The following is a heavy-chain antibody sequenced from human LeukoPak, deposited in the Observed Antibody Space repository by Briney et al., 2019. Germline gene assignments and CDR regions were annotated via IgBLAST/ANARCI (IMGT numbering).Heavy chain of an antibody. J-gene: IGHJ4*02. V-gene: IGHV6-1*01. CDR3: ARGRVYDYSEFDY. Sequence: SQTLSLTCAISGDSVSSNSASWNWIRQSPSRGLEWLVRTYYRSKWYYDYAVSVKSRITINPDTSNNQFSLQLNSVTPEDTAVYCCARGRVYDYSEFDYWGQGTLVTVS. D-gene: IGHD2-8*01. CDR2: TYYRSKWYY. CDR1: GDSVSSNSAS.